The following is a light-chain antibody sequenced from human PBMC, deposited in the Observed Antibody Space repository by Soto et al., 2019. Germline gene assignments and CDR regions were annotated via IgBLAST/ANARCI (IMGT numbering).Light chain of an antibody. V-gene: IGLV3-1*01. Sequence: SYELTQPPSVSVSPGQTASITCSGDKLGDKYACWYQQKPGQSPVLVIYQDSKRPSGIPERFSGSNSGNTATLTISGTQAMDAADYYCQAWDSSNHVVFGGGTKLTVL. CDR1: KLGDKY. J-gene: IGLJ2*01. CDR2: QDS. CDR3: QAWDSSNHVV.